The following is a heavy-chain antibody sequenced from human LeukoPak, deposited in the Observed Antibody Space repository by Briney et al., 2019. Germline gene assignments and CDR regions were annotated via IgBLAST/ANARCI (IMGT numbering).Heavy chain of an antibody. CDR2: ISASGDAT. V-gene: IGHV3-23*01. CDR1: GFTFSNYA. CDR3: SARPVEGLGPLDF. Sequence: GGSLRLSCAASGFTFSNYAMAWVRQAPGKGLEWGSGISASGDATSDADSVKGRFTISRDNSKNTLYLETNRLRADDTAVHYCSARPVEGLGPLDFWGQGTLVTVSS. J-gene: IGHJ4*02.